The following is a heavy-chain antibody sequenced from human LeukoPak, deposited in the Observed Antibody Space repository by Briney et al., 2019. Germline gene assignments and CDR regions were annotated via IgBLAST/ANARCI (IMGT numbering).Heavy chain of an antibody. CDR2: IYYSGSN. Sequence: SETLSLTCTASGGSISSSSYYWGWIRQPPGKGLEWIGSIYYSGSNYYNPSLKSRVTISVDTSKNQFSLKLSSVTAADTAVYYCARERMSGSRGWYFDLWGRGTLVTVSS. D-gene: IGHD1-26*01. CDR1: GGSISSSSYY. V-gene: IGHV4-39*02. J-gene: IGHJ2*01. CDR3: ARERMSGSRGWYFDL.